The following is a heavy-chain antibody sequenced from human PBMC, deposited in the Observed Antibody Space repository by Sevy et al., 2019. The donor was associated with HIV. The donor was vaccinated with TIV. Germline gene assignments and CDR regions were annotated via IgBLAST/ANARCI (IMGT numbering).Heavy chain of an antibody. CDR3: ARDNWGSIDY. Sequence: SETLSLTCTVSGGSLDVFGWTWVRQPPGKGLEWIGYAYYNGGTNYNPSLKSRLTIPVGTSARQFSLHLNYVTAADTAIYYCARDNWGSIDYWGQGILVTVSS. CDR2: AYYNGGT. V-gene: IGHV4-59*01. J-gene: IGHJ4*02. D-gene: IGHD7-27*01. CDR1: GGSLDVFG.